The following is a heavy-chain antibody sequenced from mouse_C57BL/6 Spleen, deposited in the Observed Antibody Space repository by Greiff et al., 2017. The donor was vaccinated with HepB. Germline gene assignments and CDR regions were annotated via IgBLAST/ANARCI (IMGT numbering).Heavy chain of an antibody. Sequence: VQLQQSGPELVKPGASVKIPCKASGYTFTDYNMDWVKQSHGKSLEWIGDINPNNGGTIYNQKFKGKATLTVDNSSSTAYMELRSLTSEDTAFYYCARGGSSGYVTFDYWGQGTTLTVSS. CDR1: GYTFTDYN. CDR3: ARGGSSGYVTFDY. V-gene: IGHV1-18*01. J-gene: IGHJ2*01. D-gene: IGHD3-2*02. CDR2: INPNNGGT.